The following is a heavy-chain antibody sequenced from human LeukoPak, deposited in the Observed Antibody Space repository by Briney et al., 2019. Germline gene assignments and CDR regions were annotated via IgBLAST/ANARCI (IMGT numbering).Heavy chain of an antibody. J-gene: IGHJ5*02. D-gene: IGHD4-23*01. CDR1: GFTFSDYH. Sequence: GGSLRLSCAASGFTFSDYHMSWIRQAPGKGLEWVSYISSSSSYTNYADSVKGRFTISRDNAKDSLYLQMNSLRAEDTAVYYCARHGPWDYGGNSGEWFDPWGQGTLVTVSS. CDR2: ISSSSSYT. V-gene: IGHV3-11*06. CDR3: ARHGPWDYGGNSGEWFDP.